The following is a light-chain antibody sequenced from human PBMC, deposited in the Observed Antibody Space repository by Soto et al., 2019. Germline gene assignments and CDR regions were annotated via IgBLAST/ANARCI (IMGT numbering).Light chain of an antibody. V-gene: IGKV1-8*01. CDR3: QQYYSYPAT. CDR1: QGISRY. Sequence: AIPMTQSPSSFSASTGDSVTITCRASQGISRYLAWYQQKPGKDPKLLIYPASTLQSGVPSRFSGSGSGTDFTLTISCLQSEDFATYYCQQYYSYPATFGEGTKLEI. CDR2: PAS. J-gene: IGKJ2*01.